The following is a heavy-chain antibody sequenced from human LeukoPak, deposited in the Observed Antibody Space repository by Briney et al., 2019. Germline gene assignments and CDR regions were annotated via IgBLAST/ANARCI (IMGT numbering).Heavy chain of an antibody. CDR3: AKDGYCSGGSCYYFDY. CDR1: GFTFSSYG. CDR2: ISYDGSNK. Sequence: GGSLRLSCAASGFTFSSYGMYWVRQAPGKGLEWVAVISYDGSNKYYADSVKGRFTISRDNSKNTLYLQMNSLRAEDTAVYYCAKDGYCSGGSCYYFDYWGQGTLVTVSS. V-gene: IGHV3-30*18. J-gene: IGHJ4*02. D-gene: IGHD2-15*01.